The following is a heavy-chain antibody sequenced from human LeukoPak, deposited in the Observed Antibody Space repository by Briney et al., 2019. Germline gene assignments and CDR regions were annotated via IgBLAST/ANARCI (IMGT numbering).Heavy chain of an antibody. CDR2: FDPEDGET. Sequence: ASVKVSCKVSRYTLTELSMHWVRQAPGKGPEWMGGFDPEDGETIYAQKFQGRVTMTEDTSTDIAYMELSSLRSEDTAVYYCATGYGSSGYHWDDAFDIWGQGTMVTVSS. V-gene: IGHV1-24*01. CDR3: ATGYGSSGYHWDDAFDI. J-gene: IGHJ3*02. CDR1: RYTLTELS. D-gene: IGHD5-12*01.